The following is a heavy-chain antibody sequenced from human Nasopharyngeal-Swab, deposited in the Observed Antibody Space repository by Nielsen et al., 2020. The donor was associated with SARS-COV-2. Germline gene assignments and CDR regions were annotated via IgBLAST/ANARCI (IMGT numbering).Heavy chain of an antibody. J-gene: IGHJ5*02. CDR3: ARGGDWRFDP. D-gene: IGHD2-21*02. CDR2: VHRSGTT. Sequence: WIRQPPGKGLEWIGEVHRSGTTNCNPTLKSRVTISVDKSKNNFSLKLNSVTAADTALYYSARGGDWRFDPWGQGTLVTVSS. V-gene: IGHV4-4*02.